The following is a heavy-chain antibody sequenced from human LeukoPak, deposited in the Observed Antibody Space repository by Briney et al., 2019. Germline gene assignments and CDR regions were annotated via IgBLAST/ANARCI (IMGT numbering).Heavy chain of an antibody. J-gene: IGHJ4*02. D-gene: IGHD3-9*01. Sequence: PSETLSLTCTVSGSSISSSSYYWGWIRQPPGKGLEWIGSIYYSGSTYYNPSLKSRVTISVDTSKNQFSLKLSSVTAADTAVYYCARLANFDWLLIYFDYWGQGTLVTVSS. CDR1: GSSISSSSYY. CDR3: ARLANFDWLLIYFDY. V-gene: IGHV4-39*01. CDR2: IYYSGST.